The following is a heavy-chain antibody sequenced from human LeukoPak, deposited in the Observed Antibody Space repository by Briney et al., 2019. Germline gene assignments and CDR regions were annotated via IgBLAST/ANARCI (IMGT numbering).Heavy chain of an antibody. D-gene: IGHD1-26*01. CDR1: GGSISGYY. Sequence: SETLSLTCTVSGGSISGYYWGWIRQPPGKGLEYIGFIFYSGTTNYNPSLKSRVTISVDTSKNQFSLKLSSVTAADTAVYYCARFLRGATNALEIWGQGTMVTVSS. CDR3: ARFLRGATNALEI. V-gene: IGHV4-59*01. CDR2: IFYSGTT. J-gene: IGHJ3*02.